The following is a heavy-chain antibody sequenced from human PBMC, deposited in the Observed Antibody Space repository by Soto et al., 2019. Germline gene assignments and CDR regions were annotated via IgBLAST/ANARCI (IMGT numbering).Heavy chain of an antibody. V-gene: IGHV4-30-4*01. CDR2: IYYSGNT. CDR1: GDSISSGDYY. Sequence: PSETLSLTCTVSGDSISSGDYYWSWIRQPPGKGLEWIGCIYYSGNTYYNPSLKRRFSISLGTSKNQFSLKLSSVTAADTAVYYCARSVFPWGQGTLVTVSS. J-gene: IGHJ5*02. CDR3: ARSVFP.